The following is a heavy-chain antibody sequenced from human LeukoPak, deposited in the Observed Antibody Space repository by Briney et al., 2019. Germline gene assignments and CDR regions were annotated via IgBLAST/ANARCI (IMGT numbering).Heavy chain of an antibody. Sequence: PGGSLRLSCAASGFTFSSYGMHWVRQAPGKGLEGGAVIWYEGSNKYYADSVKGRFTISRDNSKNTLYMQMNSLRGEDTAVYYCATAPRGGDYEDYWGQGTLVTVSS. CDR2: IWYEGSNK. CDR1: GFTFSSYG. V-gene: IGHV3-33*08. J-gene: IGHJ4*02. D-gene: IGHD4-17*01. CDR3: ATAPRGGDYEDY.